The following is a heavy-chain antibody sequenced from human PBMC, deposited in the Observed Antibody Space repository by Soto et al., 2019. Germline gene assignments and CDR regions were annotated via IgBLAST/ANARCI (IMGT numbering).Heavy chain of an antibody. D-gene: IGHD3-3*01. CDR3: ARTIFGVVINEKFYF. CDR2: IKQDGSEK. CDR1: GFTFSSYW. Sequence: GWSLRLSCAASGFTFSSYWMSWVRQAPGKGLEWVANIKQDGSEKHYVDSVKGRFTISRDNAKNSLYLQMNRMRAEDTAVYYCARTIFGVVINEKFYFCGQG. V-gene: IGHV3-7*03. J-gene: IGHJ4*02.